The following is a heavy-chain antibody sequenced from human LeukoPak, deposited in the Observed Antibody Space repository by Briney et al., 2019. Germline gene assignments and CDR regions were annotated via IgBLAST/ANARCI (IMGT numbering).Heavy chain of an antibody. D-gene: IGHD2-21*02. V-gene: IGHV3-30-3*01. CDR3: ARDRPVRFVVVTAIHDY. Sequence: GGSLRLSCAASGFTFSSYAMHWVRQAPGKGLEWVAVISYDGSNEYYADSVKGRFTISRDNSKNTLYLQMNSLRAEDTAVYYCARDRPVRFVVVTAIHDYWGQGTLVTVSS. J-gene: IGHJ4*02. CDR1: GFTFSSYA. CDR2: ISYDGSNE.